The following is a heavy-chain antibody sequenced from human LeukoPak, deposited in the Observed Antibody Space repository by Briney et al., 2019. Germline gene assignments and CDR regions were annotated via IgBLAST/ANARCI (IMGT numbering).Heavy chain of an antibody. Sequence: PGGSLRLSCAASGFMFRHYVMTWVRQAPGKGPEGVSSISDSGDRTYFGDSVRGRFTISRDNSMNMLYLEMNSLGVEDTAIYYCAKTLSHHQLVLRRGESWGQGTLVTVSS. CDR3: AKTLSHHQLVLRRGES. D-gene: IGHD6-6*01. CDR1: GFMFRHYV. CDR2: ISDSGDRT. J-gene: IGHJ5*02. V-gene: IGHV3-23*01.